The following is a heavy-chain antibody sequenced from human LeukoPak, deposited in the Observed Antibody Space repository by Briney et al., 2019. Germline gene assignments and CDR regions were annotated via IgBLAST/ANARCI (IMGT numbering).Heavy chain of an antibody. V-gene: IGHV3-64*01. CDR3: AKDPTKLLGELSSGGDY. D-gene: IGHD3-16*02. Sequence: GGSLRLSCAASGFTFSSYSMHWVRQAPGKGLEYVSAISSNGGSTYYATSVKGRFAISRDNSKNTLYLQMNSLKAEDTAVYYCAKDPTKLLGELSSGGDYWGQGTLVTVSS. J-gene: IGHJ4*02. CDR1: GFTFSSYS. CDR2: ISSNGGST.